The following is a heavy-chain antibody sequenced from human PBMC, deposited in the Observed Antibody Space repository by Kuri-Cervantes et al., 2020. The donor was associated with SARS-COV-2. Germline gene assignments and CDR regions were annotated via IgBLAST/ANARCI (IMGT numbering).Heavy chain of an antibody. V-gene: IGHV1-69*11. CDR2: IIGMTGTV. CDR3: ARGNYHAPYNNYYYMDV. J-gene: IGHJ6*03. D-gene: IGHD1-7*01. Sequence: SVKVSCKASGVTFSIFDMSWVRLAPGQGPEWMGRIIGMTGTVHYAQNFKDRVTITADASTNTAYMELESLRSDDTAVYYCARGNYHAPYNNYYYMDVWGEGTTVTVSS. CDR1: GVTFSIFD.